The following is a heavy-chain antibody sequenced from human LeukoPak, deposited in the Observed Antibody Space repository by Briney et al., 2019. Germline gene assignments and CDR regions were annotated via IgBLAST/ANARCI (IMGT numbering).Heavy chain of an antibody. J-gene: IGHJ4*02. V-gene: IGHV3-30*18. CDR3: AKGSEATTAQFDY. D-gene: IGHD5-12*01. CDR1: GFTFSSYG. CDR2: ISYDGSNK. Sequence: PGGSLRLSCAASGFTFSSYGMHWVRQAPGKGLEWVAVISYDGSNKYYADSVKGRFTISRDNSKNTLYLQMNSLRAEDTAVYYCAKGSEATTAQFDYWGQGTLVTVSS.